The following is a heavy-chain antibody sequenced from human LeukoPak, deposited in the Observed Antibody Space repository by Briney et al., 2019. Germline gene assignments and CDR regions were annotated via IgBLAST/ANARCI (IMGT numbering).Heavy chain of an antibody. CDR3: ARVDYDSSGADFDY. J-gene: IGHJ4*02. V-gene: IGHV3-20*04. D-gene: IGHD3-22*01. Sequence: GGSLRLSCAASGFTFGEYGLSWVRHAPGKGLEWVSGISWNGGITGYADSVKGRFIISRDNAQSSLYLQMKSLRVEDTALYYCARVDYDSSGADFDYGGQGTLVTVSS. CDR1: GFTFGEYG. CDR2: ISWNGGIT.